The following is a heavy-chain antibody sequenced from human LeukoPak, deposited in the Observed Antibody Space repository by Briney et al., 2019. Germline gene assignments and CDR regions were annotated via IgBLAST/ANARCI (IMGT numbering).Heavy chain of an antibody. V-gene: IGHV2-70*11. CDR1: GFSLSTSGMC. D-gene: IGHD1-1*01. CDR3: ARIKASVGTPVVYFDY. CDR2: IDWEDDK. Sequence: SGPALVKPTQTLTLTCTFSGFSLSTSGMCVSWIRQPPGKALEWLARIDWEDDKYYSTPLKARLTISKDTPKNQVVLTMTNMDPVDTATYYCARIKASVGTPVVYFDYWGQGTLVTVSS. J-gene: IGHJ4*02.